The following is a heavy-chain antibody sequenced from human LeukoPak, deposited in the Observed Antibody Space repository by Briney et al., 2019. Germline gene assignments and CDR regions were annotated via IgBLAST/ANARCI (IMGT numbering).Heavy chain of an antibody. Sequence: GRSLRLSCAASGFTFDDYAMHWVRQAPGKGLEWVSGISWNSGSIGYADSVKGRFTISRDNSKNTLYLQMNSLRAEDTAVYYCAGHNYYDSSALDYWGQGTLVTVSS. V-gene: IGHV3-9*01. CDR2: ISWNSGSI. D-gene: IGHD3-22*01. CDR1: GFTFDDYA. CDR3: AGHNYYDSSALDY. J-gene: IGHJ4*02.